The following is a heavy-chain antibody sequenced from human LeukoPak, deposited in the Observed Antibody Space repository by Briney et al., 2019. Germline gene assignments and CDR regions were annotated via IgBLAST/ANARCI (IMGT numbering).Heavy chain of an antibody. J-gene: IGHJ4*02. D-gene: IGHD5-18*01. CDR1: GGTFSSYA. CDR2: MNPNSGNT. Sequence: GASVKVSCKASGGTFSSYAISWVRQAPGQGLEWMGWMNPNSGNTGYAQRFQGRVTMTRNTSISTAYMELSSLRSEDTAVYYCATHGPYSYGLFPDYWGQGTLVTVSS. V-gene: IGHV1-8*02. CDR3: ATHGPYSYGLFPDY.